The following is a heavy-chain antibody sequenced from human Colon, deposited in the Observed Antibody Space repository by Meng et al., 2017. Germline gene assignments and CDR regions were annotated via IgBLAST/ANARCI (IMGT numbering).Heavy chain of an antibody. J-gene: IGHJ4*02. D-gene: IGHD4-17*01. CDR1: GGSISSGYYY. Sequence: QVQVQASGPGLGQPAQTLSLTCTVSGGSISSGYYYWSWIRQPPGKGLEWIGYIYYSGSTYYNPSLKSRVTISVDTSKNQFSLKLSSVTAADTAVYYCARGPTTYFDYWGQGTLVTVSS. CDR2: IYYSGST. V-gene: IGHV4-30-4*01. CDR3: ARGPTTYFDY.